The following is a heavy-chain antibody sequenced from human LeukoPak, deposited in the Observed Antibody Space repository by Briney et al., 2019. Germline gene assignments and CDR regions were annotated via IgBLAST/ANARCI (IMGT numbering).Heavy chain of an antibody. CDR1: GGSLNGHY. Sequence: SETLSLTCAVYGGSLNGHYWSWIRQPPGKGLEWIGEGSESGGTKFNPSLKSRVTISADTSKNQFSLKLTSVTAADTAVYYCARRVGYCSNGCPPFDYWGQGTLVTVSS. CDR3: ARRVGYCSNGCPPFDY. D-gene: IGHD2-8*01. V-gene: IGHV4-34*01. J-gene: IGHJ4*02. CDR2: GSESGGT.